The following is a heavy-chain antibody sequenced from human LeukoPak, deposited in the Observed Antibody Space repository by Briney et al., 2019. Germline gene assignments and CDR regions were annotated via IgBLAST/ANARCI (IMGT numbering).Heavy chain of an antibody. CDR2: ISGSGGST. Sequence: GGSLRLSCAASGFTFSSYAMSWVRQAPGKGLEWVSAISGSGGSTYYADSVKGRFTISRDNSKNTLYLQMNSLRAEDTAVYYCARDGGTTVTPIYFDYWGQGTLVTVSS. V-gene: IGHV3-23*01. CDR1: GFTFSSYA. CDR3: ARDGGTTVTPIYFDY. D-gene: IGHD4-17*01. J-gene: IGHJ4*02.